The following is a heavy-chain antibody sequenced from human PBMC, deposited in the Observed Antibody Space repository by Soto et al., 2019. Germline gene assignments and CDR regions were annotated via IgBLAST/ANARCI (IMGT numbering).Heavy chain of an antibody. V-gene: IGHV3-15*01. J-gene: IGHJ6*02. CDR3: DRGSFYYYYGMDV. CDR2: IKSKTDGGTT. CDR1: GFTFSNAW. D-gene: IGHD5-12*01. Sequence: PGGSLRLSCAASGFTFSNAWMSWVRQAPGKGLEWVGRIKSKTDGGTTDYAAPVKGRFTISRDDSKNTLYLQMNSLKTEDTAVYYCDRGSFYYYYGMDVWGQGTTVTVSS.